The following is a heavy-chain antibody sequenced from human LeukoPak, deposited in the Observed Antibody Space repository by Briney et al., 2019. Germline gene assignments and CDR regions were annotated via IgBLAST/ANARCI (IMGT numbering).Heavy chain of an antibody. V-gene: IGHV1-58*01. CDR3: AADPVTTDLRGYSGYDQC. D-gene: IGHD5-12*01. Sequence: SVKVSCKASGFTFTSSAVQWVRQARGQRLEWIGWIVVGSGNTNYAQKFQERVTITRDMSTSTAYTELSSLRSEDTAVYYCAADPVTTDLRGYSGYDQCWGQGTLVTVSS. J-gene: IGHJ4*02. CDR2: IVVGSGNT. CDR1: GFTFTSSA.